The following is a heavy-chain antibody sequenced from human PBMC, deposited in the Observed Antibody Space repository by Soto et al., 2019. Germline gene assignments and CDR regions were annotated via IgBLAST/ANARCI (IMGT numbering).Heavy chain of an antibody. V-gene: IGHV3-23*01. CDR2: IITSIDAT. D-gene: IGHD6-6*01. CDR1: GFAFSNYA. J-gene: IGHJ4*02. Sequence: XGSLILSCAASGFAFSNYAMHWVRQAPGKGLDWVSSIITSIDATYYADSVKGRFTISRDDSKNTLYLQMNSLRAEDSAVYYCAKDRTVAARNFDYWGQGTRSPSP. CDR3: AKDRTVAARNFDY.